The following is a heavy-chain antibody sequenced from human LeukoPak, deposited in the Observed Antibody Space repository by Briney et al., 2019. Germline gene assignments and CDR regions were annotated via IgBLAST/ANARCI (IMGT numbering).Heavy chain of an antibody. CDR2: IWYDGSNK. Sequence: GGSLRLSCAASGFTFSSYGTHWVRQAPGKGLEWVAVIWYDGSNKYYADSVKGRFTISRDNSKNTLYLQMNSLRAEDTAVYYCARDRLIAAAGTGVDYWGQGTLVTVSS. CDR1: GFTFSSYG. V-gene: IGHV3-33*01. D-gene: IGHD6-13*01. CDR3: ARDRLIAAAGTGVDY. J-gene: IGHJ4*02.